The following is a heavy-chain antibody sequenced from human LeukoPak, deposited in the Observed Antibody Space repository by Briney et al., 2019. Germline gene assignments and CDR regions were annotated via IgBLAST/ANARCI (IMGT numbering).Heavy chain of an antibody. J-gene: IGHJ4*02. CDR3: ATRDPPYSSSWYVGY. D-gene: IGHD6-13*01. CDR1: GYTFTGYY. V-gene: IGHV1-24*01. CDR2: FDPEDGET. Sequence: ASVKVSCKASGYTFTGYYMHWVRQTPGKGLEWMGGFDPEDGETIYAQKFQGRVTMTEDTSTDTAYMELSSLRSEDTAVYYCATRDPPYSSSWYVGYWGQGTLVTVSS.